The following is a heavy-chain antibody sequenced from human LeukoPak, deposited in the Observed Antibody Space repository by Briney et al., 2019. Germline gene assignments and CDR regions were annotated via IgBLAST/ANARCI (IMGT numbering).Heavy chain of an antibody. Sequence: ASVKVSCKASGGTFSSFVIGWVRQAPGQGLEWMGGIIPVFGTTHYAQKFQGRVTITADESTSTAYMEVSSLRSEDTAVYYCTGDLRGACSGNSCPSGDYWGQGTLVTVSS. CDR2: IIPVFGTT. J-gene: IGHJ4*02. D-gene: IGHD2-15*01. CDR1: GGTFSSFV. V-gene: IGHV1-69*13. CDR3: TGDLRGACSGNSCPSGDY.